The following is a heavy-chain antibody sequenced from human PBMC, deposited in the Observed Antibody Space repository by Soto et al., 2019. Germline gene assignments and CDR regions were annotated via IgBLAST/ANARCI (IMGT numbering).Heavy chain of an antibody. CDR3: AREGFWSGYYVNYYYYGMDV. Sequence: ASETLSLTCTVSGGSISSGDYYWSWIRQPPGKGLEWIGYIYHSGSTYYNPSLKSRVTISVDTSKNQFSLKLSSVTAADTAVYYCAREGFWSGYYVNYYYYGMDVWGQGTTVTV. D-gene: IGHD3-3*01. V-gene: IGHV4-30-4*01. CDR2: IYHSGST. J-gene: IGHJ6*02. CDR1: GGSISSGDYY.